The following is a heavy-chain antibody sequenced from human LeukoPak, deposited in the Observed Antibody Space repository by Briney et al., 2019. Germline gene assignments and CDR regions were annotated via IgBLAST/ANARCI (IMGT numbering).Heavy chain of an antibody. CDR1: GFTFSSYA. V-gene: IGHV3-30-3*01. CDR3: ARRPVVPARGYYGMVV. J-gene: IGHJ6*02. D-gene: IGHD2-2*01. Sequence: PGRSLRLSCAASGFTFSSYAMHWVRQAPGKGLEWVAAISYDGSNKYYADSVKGRFTISRDNSKNTLYLQMNSLRAEDTAVYYCARRPVVPARGYYGMVVWCQGTRSPSP. CDR2: ISYDGSNK.